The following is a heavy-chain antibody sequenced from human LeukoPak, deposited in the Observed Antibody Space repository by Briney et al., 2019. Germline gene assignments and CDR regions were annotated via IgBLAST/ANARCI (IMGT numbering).Heavy chain of an antibody. D-gene: IGHD2-15*01. CDR3: AKKSVVAVVNWFDP. Sequence: SETLSLTCTVSGGSISSSSYYWGWIRQPPGKGLEWIGSIYYSGSTYYNPSLKSRVTISVDTSKNQFSLKLSSVTAADTAVYYCAKKSVVAVVNWFDPWGQGTLVTVSS. V-gene: IGHV4-39*07. CDR2: IYYSGST. CDR1: GGSISSSSYY. J-gene: IGHJ5*02.